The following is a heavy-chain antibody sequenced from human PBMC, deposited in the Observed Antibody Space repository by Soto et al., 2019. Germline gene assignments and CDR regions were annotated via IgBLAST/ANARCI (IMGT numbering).Heavy chain of an antibody. J-gene: IGHJ3*02. CDR3: ARDRSGYSSSWPKKGDDAFDI. CDR2: ISSSSSTI. V-gene: IGHV3-48*02. Sequence: GGSLRLSCAASGFTFSSYSMNWVRQAPGKGLEWVSYISSSSSTIYYADSVKGRFTISRDNAKNSLYLQMNSLRDEDTAVYYCARDRSGYSSSWPKKGDDAFDIWGQGTMVTVSS. D-gene: IGHD6-13*01. CDR1: GFTFSSYS.